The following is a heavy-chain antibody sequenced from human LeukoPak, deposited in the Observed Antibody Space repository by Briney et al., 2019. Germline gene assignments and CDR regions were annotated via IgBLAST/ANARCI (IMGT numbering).Heavy chain of an antibody. V-gene: IGHV1-18*01. J-gene: IGHJ4*02. CDR2: ISAYNGNT. CDR1: GYTFTSYG. CDR3: ARDQEVAGETDH. Sequence: PVASVKVSCKASGYTFTSYGISWVRQAPGQGLEWMGWISAYNGNTNYAQKVQGRVTMTTDTSTSTAYMELRSLRSDDTAVYYCARDQEVAGETDHWGQGTLITVSS. D-gene: IGHD6-19*01.